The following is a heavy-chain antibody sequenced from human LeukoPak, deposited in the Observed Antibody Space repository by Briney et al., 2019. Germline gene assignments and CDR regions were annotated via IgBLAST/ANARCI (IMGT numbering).Heavy chain of an antibody. J-gene: IGHJ6*03. CDR2: MNPNSGNT. CDR3: ARSEGRWFGELLGYYYYMDV. CDR1: GYTFTSYD. Sequence: ASVKVSCKASGYTFTSYDINWVRQATGQGLEWMGWMNPNSGNTGYAQKFQGRVTITRNTSISTAYMELSSLRSEDTAVDYCARSEGRWFGELLGYYYYMDVWGKGTTVTVSS. V-gene: IGHV1-8*03. D-gene: IGHD3-10*01.